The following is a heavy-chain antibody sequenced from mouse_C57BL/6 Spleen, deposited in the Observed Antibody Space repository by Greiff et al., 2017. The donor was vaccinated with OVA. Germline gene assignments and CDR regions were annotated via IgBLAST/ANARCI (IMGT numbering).Heavy chain of an antibody. CDR2: FHPYNDDT. CDR1: GYTFTTYP. CDR3: ARGNDYDGAWFAY. V-gene: IGHV1-47*01. D-gene: IGHD2-4*01. J-gene: IGHJ3*01. Sequence: QVQLQQSGAELVKPGASVKMSCTASGYTFTTYPIEWMKQNHGKSLEWIGSFHPYNDDTKYNEKFKGKATLTVEKSSSTVYLELSRLTSDDSAVYYCARGNDYDGAWFAYWGQGTLVTVSA.